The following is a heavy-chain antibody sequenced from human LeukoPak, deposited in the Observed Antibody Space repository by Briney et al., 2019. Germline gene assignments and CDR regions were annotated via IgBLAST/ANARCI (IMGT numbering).Heavy chain of an antibody. D-gene: IGHD6-19*01. CDR2: ISVDGGGT. Sequence: PGGSLRLSCAASGFTFSMYAMSWVRQAPGKGLEWVSVISVDGGGTYYADSVKGRFTIPRDNSKSTLYLQMNSLRAEDTAVYYSAKDSVGVAGPDYWGQGSLVTVSS. CDR1: GFTFSMYA. V-gene: IGHV3-23*01. CDR3: AKDSVGVAGPDY. J-gene: IGHJ4*02.